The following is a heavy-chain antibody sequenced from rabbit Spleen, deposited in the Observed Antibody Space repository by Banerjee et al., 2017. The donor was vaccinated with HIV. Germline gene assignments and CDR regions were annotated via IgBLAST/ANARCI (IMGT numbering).Heavy chain of an antibody. V-gene: IGHV1S45*01. J-gene: IGHJ6*01. CDR2: IYTGSSGTT. CDR1: GFDFSAYG. CDR3: ARDTSSSFSSYGMDL. D-gene: IGHD1-1*01. Sequence: QEQLTETGGGLVQPGGSLTLSCKASGFDFSAYGVSWVRQAPGKGLEWVACIYTGSSGTTYYASWAKGRFTISKTSTTVTLQMTSLTVADTATYFCARDTSSSFSSYGMDLWGPGTLVTVS.